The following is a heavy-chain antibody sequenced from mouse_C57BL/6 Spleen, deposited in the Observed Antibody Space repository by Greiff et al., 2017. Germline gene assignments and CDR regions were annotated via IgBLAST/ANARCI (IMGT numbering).Heavy chain of an antibody. D-gene: IGHD2-4*01. CDR2: IDPETGGT. CDR1: GYTFTDYE. CDR3: TKMGMIYYDYDGNSMDY. V-gene: IGHV1-15*01. J-gene: IGHJ4*01. Sequence: QVQLQQSGAELVRPGASVTLSCKASGYTFTDYEMHWVKQTPVHGLEWIGAIDPETGGTAYNQKFKGKAILTADKSSSTAYMELRSLTSEDSAVYYCTKMGMIYYDYDGNSMDYWGQGTSVTVSS.